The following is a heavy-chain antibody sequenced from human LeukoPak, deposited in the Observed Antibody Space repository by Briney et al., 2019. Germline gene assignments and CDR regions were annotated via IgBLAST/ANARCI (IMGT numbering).Heavy chain of an antibody. CDR1: GFTFDDYA. CDR2: ISWNSGSI. CDR3: AKGGLRYFDWFDYFDY. D-gene: IGHD3-9*01. Sequence: GGSLRLSCAASGFTFDDYAMHWVRQAPGKGLEWVSGISWNSGSIGYADSVKGRFTISRDNAKNSLYLQMNSLRAEDTAVYYCAKGGLRYFDWFDYFDYWGQGTLVTVSS. V-gene: IGHV3-9*01. J-gene: IGHJ4*02.